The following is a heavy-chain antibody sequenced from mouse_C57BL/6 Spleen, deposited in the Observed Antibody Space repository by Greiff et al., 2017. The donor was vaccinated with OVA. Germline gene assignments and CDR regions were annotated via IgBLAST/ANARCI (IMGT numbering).Heavy chain of an antibody. V-gene: IGHV1-59*01. CDR1: GYTFTSYW. D-gene: IGHD4-1*02. CDR3: ARGDQLVDY. Sequence: QVQLQQPGAELVRPGTSVKLSCKASGYTFTSYWMHWVKQRPGQGLEWIGVIDPSDSYTNYNQTFKGKATLTVDTSSSTAYMQLSSLTSEDSAVYYCARGDQLVDYWGQGTTLTVSS. CDR2: IDPSDSYT. J-gene: IGHJ2*01.